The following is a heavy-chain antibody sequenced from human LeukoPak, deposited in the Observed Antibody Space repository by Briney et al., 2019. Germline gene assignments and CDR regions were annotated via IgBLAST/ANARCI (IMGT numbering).Heavy chain of an antibody. Sequence: SETLSLTCTVSGGSIGGFYWSWIRQSPGKGLEWIGFISYSGSTNYNPSLKSRVTISVDMSKNQFSLKLSSVTAADTAVYYCARDLVSSHWFDPWGQGTLVTVSS. V-gene: IGHV4-59*01. D-gene: IGHD2-8*01. CDR3: ARDLVSSHWFDP. CDR2: ISYSGST. CDR1: GGSIGGFY. J-gene: IGHJ5*02.